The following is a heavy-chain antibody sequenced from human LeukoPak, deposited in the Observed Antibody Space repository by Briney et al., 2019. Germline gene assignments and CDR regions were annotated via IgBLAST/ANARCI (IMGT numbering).Heavy chain of an antibody. Sequence: SETLSLTCSVSGGSISTYYWSWIRQSAGKGLEWIGRIYKSGSSNYNPSLKSRVSMSVDSSKNHFSLNLTSVTAEDTAVYYCAKEFQNIAAGCFDPWGQGTLVTVSS. CDR2: IYKSGSS. J-gene: IGHJ5*02. CDR1: GGSISTYY. CDR3: AKEFQNIAAGCFDP. D-gene: IGHD6-25*01. V-gene: IGHV4-4*07.